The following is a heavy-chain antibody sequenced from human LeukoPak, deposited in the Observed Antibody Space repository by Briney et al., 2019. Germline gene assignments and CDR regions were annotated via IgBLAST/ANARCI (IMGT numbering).Heavy chain of an antibody. CDR2: INHSGST. CDR1: GGSFSGYY. CDR3: ARGYSGGSFFDP. Sequence: KPSETLSLTCAVYGGSFSGYYWSWIRQPPGKGLEWIGEINHSGSTNYNPSLKSRVTISVDTSKNQFSLKLSSVTAADTAAYYCARGYSGGSFFDPWGQGTLVTVSS. J-gene: IGHJ5*02. V-gene: IGHV4-34*01. D-gene: IGHD2-15*01.